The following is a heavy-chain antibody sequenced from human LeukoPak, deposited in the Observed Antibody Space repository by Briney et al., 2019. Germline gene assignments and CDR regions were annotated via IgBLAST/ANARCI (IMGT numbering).Heavy chain of an antibody. CDR1: AFSLSTYS. J-gene: IGHJ4*02. D-gene: IGHD4-17*01. CDR2: IYSGGGT. V-gene: IGHV3-53*01. CDR3: VGEGKY. Sequence: GGSLRLSCAASAFSLSTYSMNWVRQTPGKGLEWVSVIYSGGGTNYADSLKGRFSISRDNSKNTLYLQMNSLRAEDTAVYYCVGEGKYWGQGTLVTVSS.